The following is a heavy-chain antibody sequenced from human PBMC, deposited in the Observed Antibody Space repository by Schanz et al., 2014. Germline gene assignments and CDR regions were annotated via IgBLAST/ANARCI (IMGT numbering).Heavy chain of an antibody. D-gene: IGHD2-21*01. CDR3: ARRVVPATMGLYFDL. J-gene: IGHJ4*02. V-gene: IGHV4-59*08. CDR1: GGSMDTHY. CDR2: IYSSGIA. Sequence: QVQLQESGPGLVKPSESLSLMCTVSGGSMDTHYWGWIRQPPGKGLEWIAFIYSSGIANYNPSLGSRLPISVKPSKNQFSLRLTSVTAADTATYYCARRVVPATMGLYFDLWGQGTLVTVSS.